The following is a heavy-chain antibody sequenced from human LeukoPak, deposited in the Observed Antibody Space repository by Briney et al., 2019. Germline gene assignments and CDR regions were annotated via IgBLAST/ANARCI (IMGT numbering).Heavy chain of an antibody. Sequence: GGSLRLSCAASGFTFSGYAMSWVRQAPGKGLEWVSIISASGSDTFYTQSVKGRFSISRDNSKNTLSLHMNTLRAEDTAVYYCVKDLDNYSAFDIWGQGTMVTVSS. CDR1: GFTFSGYA. CDR3: VKDLDNYSAFDI. J-gene: IGHJ3*02. V-gene: IGHV3-23*01. CDR2: ISASGSDT. D-gene: IGHD5-24*01.